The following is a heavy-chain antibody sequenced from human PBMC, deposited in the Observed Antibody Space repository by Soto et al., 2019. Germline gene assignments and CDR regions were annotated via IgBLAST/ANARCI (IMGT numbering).Heavy chain of an antibody. CDR3: ARAAGGPFNWFDP. J-gene: IGHJ5*02. Sequence: ASVKVSCKASGYTFTSYAMHWVRQAPGQRLEWMGWINAGNGNTKYSQKFQGRVTITRDTSASTAHMELSSLRSEDTAVYYCARAAGGPFNWFDPWGQGTLVTVSS. D-gene: IGHD3-16*01. CDR2: INAGNGNT. V-gene: IGHV1-3*01. CDR1: GYTFTSYA.